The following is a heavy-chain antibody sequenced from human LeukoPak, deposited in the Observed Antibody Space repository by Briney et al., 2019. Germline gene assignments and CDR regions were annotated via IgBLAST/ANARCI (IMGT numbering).Heavy chain of an antibody. J-gene: IGHJ4*02. V-gene: IGHV1-8*01. CDR1: GYTFTSYD. Sequence: ASVKVSCKASGYTFTSYDINWVRQATGQGLEWMGWMNPNTGNTGYAQKFQGRVTMTRNSSISTAYMELSSLRSADTAVYYCARSPRPSHDGSGSYYPHHFDYWGQGTLVTVSS. CDR3: ARSPRPSHDGSGSYYPHHFDY. D-gene: IGHD3-10*01. CDR2: MNPNTGNT.